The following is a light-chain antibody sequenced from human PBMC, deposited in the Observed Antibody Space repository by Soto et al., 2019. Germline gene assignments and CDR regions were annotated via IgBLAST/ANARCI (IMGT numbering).Light chain of an antibody. J-gene: IGLJ2*01. CDR3: ATWDDSLSGVV. CDR1: SSNIGSNY. Sequence: QPVLTQPPSASGTPGQRVTISCSGSSSNIGSNYAYWYQQLPGTAPKLLIYRNNQRPSGVPDRFSGSKSGTSASLAISGLRSEDEGDYYCATWDDSLSGVVLGGGTKLTVL. V-gene: IGLV1-47*01. CDR2: RNN.